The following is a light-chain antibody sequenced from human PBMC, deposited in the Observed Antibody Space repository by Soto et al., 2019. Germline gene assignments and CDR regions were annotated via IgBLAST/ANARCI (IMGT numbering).Light chain of an antibody. CDR3: AAWDGSLNVVI. CDR1: SSNIGSNT. V-gene: IGLV1-44*01. Sequence: QSALTQPPSASGTPGQRVTISCSGSSSNIGSNTVNWYQQLPGSAPKLLMYSTNQRPSGVPDRFSGSKSGTSASLAISGLQSEDEADYYCAAWDGSLNVVIFGGGTKLTVL. J-gene: IGLJ2*01. CDR2: STN.